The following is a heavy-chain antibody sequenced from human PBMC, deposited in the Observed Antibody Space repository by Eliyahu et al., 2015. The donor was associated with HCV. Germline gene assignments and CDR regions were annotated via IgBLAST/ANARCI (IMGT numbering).Heavy chain of an antibody. V-gene: IGHV3-23*01. J-gene: IGHJ6*02. CDR3: AKSQRGVFRLMDV. D-gene: IGHD3-3*01. Sequence: RFTISRDNSKNTLYLQMNSLRAEDTAVYYCAKSQRGVFRLMDVWGQGTTVTVSS.